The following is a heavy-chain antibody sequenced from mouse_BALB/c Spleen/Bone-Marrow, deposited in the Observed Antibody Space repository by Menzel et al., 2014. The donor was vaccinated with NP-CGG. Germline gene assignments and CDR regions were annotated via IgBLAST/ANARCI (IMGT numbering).Heavy chain of an antibody. V-gene: IGHV3-2*02. CDR1: GYSITSDYA. D-gene: IGHD3-1*01. Sequence: EVKLMESGPGLVKPSQSLSLTCTVTGYSITSDYAWSWIRRFPGNKLEWMGYISYSGSTSYNPSLKSRISITRDTSKNQFFLQLNSVTTEDTATYFCARGGARATGWFAYWGQGTLVTVSA. CDR3: ARGGARATGWFAY. J-gene: IGHJ3*01. CDR2: ISYSGST.